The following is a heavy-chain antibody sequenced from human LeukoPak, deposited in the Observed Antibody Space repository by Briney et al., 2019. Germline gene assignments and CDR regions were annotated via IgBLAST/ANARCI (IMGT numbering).Heavy chain of an antibody. J-gene: IGHJ6*04. CDR1: GDSVSSNSAA. D-gene: IGHD3-22*01. V-gene: IGHV6-1*01. Sequence: SQTLSLTCAISGDSVSSNSAAWNWIRQSPSRGLEWLGRTYYRSKWYNDYAVSVKSRITINPDTSKNQFSLQLNSVTPEDTAVYYCERAPYYYDSSGYHYYYYSGRDVWAKGTTVTVSS. CDR3: ERAPYYYDSSGYHYYYYSGRDV. CDR2: TYYRSKWYN.